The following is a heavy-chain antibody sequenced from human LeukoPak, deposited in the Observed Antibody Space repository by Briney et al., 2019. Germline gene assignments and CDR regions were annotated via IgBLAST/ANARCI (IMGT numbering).Heavy chain of an antibody. J-gene: IGHJ4*02. V-gene: IGHV3-11*05. CDR2: ISSSTSYT. D-gene: IGHD3-10*01. CDR1: GFTFSDYY. CDR3: ARVLGYHGSGSYYPDY. Sequence: GGSLRLSCAASGFTFSDYYMSWIRQAPGKGLEWGSYISSSTSYTYYADSVKGRFTISRDNAKNSLYLQMNSLRAEDTAVYYCARVLGYHGSGSYYPDYWGQGTLVTVSS.